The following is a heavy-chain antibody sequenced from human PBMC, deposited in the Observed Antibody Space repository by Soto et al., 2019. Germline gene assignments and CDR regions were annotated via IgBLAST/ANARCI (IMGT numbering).Heavy chain of an antibody. CDR2: ICYSGST. CDR3: ARQTYYYGSGAGGACDI. D-gene: IGHD3-10*01. Sequence: QLQLQESGPGLVKPSETLSLTCTVSGVSISSSRYYWGWIRQPPGKGLEWIGSICYSGSTYYNPSVKRRVTISVDTSKNQFSLKLRSVTAADTAVYYCARQTYYYGSGAGGACDIWGQGTMVTVSS. J-gene: IGHJ3*02. V-gene: IGHV4-39*01. CDR1: GVSISSSRYY.